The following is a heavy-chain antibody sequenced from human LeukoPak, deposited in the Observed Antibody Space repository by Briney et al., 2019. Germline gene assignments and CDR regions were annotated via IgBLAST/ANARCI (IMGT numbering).Heavy chain of an antibody. D-gene: IGHD2-15*01. CDR3: AKSDCSGGSCYENY. CDR2: ISGSGGST. CDR1: GFTFSSYA. J-gene: IGHJ4*02. V-gene: IGHV3-23*01. Sequence: GGSLRLSCAASGFTFSSYAMSWVRQAPGKGLEWVSAISGSGGSTYYADSVKRRFTISRDNSKNTLYLQMNSLRAEDTAVYYCAKSDCSGGSCYENYWGQGTLVTVSS.